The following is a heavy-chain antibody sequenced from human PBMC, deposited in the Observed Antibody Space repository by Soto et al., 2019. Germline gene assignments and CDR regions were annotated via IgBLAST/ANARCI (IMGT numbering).Heavy chain of an antibody. Sequence: EVQLVESGGGLVQPGGSLRLSCAASGFTFSSSWMSWVRQAPGKGLEWVANINQGGSEKFYVDSVKGRFTISRDNAKNSLYLQMTSLRAEDTAVYYCVRVRRDGQTGYGTDVWGQGTTVTVSS. J-gene: IGHJ6*02. V-gene: IGHV3-7*05. CDR2: INQGGSEK. D-gene: IGHD3-16*01. CDR1: GFTFSSSW. CDR3: VRVRRDGQTGYGTDV.